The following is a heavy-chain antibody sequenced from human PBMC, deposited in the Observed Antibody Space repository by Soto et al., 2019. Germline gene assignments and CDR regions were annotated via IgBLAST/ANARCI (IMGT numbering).Heavy chain of an antibody. Sequence: SVKVSCKASGFTFTSSAVQWVRQARGQRLEWIGWIVVGSGNTNYAQKFQERVTITRDMSTSTAYMELSSLRSEDTAVYYCAAPRWRWLYYGMDVWGQGTTVTVSS. CDR3: AAPRWRWLYYGMDV. CDR2: IVVGSGNT. D-gene: IGHD2-15*01. V-gene: IGHV1-58*01. CDR1: GFTFTSSA. J-gene: IGHJ6*02.